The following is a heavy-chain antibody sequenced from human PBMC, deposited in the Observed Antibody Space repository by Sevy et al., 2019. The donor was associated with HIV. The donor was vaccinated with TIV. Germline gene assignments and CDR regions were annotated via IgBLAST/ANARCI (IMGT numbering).Heavy chain of an antibody. CDR2: IYYSGST. D-gene: IGHD1-26*01. J-gene: IGHJ4*02. V-gene: IGHV4-59*01. CDR1: GGSISSYY. CDR3: ARERERGFDY. Sequence: SETLSLTCTVSGGSISSYYWSWIRQPPGKGLEWIGYIYYSGSTNYNPSLKSRVTISVDTSKNQFSLKLGSVTAADTAVYYCARERERGFDYWGQGTLVTVSS.